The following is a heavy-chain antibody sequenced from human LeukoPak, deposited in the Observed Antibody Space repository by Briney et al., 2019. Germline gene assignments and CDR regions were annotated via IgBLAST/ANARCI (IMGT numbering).Heavy chain of an antibody. J-gene: IGHJ5*02. CDR1: GFTSTAYY. Sequence: GASVKVPCTASGFTSTAYYMHWVRQAPGQGLEWMGWINPKNGGTTYARNFQGRVTMTRDTSISTAYMEISSLRSDDTAVYYCARGGSGSYSGWFDPWGQGTLVTVSS. D-gene: IGHD3-10*01. CDR3: ARGGSGSYSGWFDP. V-gene: IGHV1-2*02. CDR2: INPKNGGT.